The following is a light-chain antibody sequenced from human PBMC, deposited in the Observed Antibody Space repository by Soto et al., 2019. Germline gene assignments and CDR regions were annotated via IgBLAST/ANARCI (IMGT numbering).Light chain of an antibody. CDR1: SSDVGGYNY. CDR2: EVS. CDR3: SSYTSSSPDWV. Sequence: QSALTQPASVSGSPGQSITISCTGTSSDVGGYNYVSWYQQHPGKASKLMIYEVSNRPSGVSNRFSGSKSGNTASLTISGLQAEDEADYYCSSYTSSSPDWVFGGGTKLTVL. V-gene: IGLV2-14*01. J-gene: IGLJ3*02.